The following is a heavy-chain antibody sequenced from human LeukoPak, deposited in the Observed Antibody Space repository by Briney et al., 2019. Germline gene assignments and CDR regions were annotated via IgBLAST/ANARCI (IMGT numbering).Heavy chain of an antibody. CDR1: GFTVSSSY. D-gene: IGHD3-9*01. CDR2: INAGGTT. V-gene: IGHV3-53*04. J-gene: IGHJ4*02. Sequence: GGSLRLSCEVSGFTVSSSYMSWVRQAPGKGLEWVSVINAGGTTYYASSVKGRFTISRHNSKNTLYLQMNSLRADDTAVYYCARVFYDILTGYGIFDYWGQGTLVTVSS. CDR3: ARVFYDILTGYGIFDY.